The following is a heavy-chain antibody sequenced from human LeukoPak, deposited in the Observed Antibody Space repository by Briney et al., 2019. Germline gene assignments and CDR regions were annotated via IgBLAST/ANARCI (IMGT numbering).Heavy chain of an antibody. CDR1: GFTFSSYA. J-gene: IGHJ6*02. CDR2: ISVSGGST. V-gene: IGHV3-23*01. CDR3: AKPTSRDTTYYYGSGSSDYGMDV. D-gene: IGHD3-10*01. Sequence: PGGSLRLSCAASGFTFSSYAMSWVRQAPGKGLEWVSAISVSGGSTYSADSAKGRFTISRDNSKNTLYLQVNSLRAEDTAVYYCAKPTSRDTTYYYGSGSSDYGMDVWGQGTTVTVSS.